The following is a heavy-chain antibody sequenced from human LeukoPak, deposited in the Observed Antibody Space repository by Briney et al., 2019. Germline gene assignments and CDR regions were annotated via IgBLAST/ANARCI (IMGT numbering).Heavy chain of an antibody. Sequence: SETLSLTCTVSGGSMNQYYWSWIRQPAGKELEWIGRIYSTGTTYYKPSLKSRVTMSVDTSHSQFFLKLNSVTAADTAVYYCAREARSGYEGFWSDPWGQGTVVTVSS. V-gene: IGHV4-4*07. J-gene: IGHJ5*02. CDR3: AREARSGYEGFWSDP. CDR1: GGSMNQYY. CDR2: IYSTGTT. D-gene: IGHD5-12*01.